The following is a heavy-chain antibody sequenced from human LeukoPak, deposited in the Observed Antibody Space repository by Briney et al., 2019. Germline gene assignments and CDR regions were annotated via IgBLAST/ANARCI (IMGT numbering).Heavy chain of an antibody. D-gene: IGHD3-22*01. Sequence: SVKVSCKASGGTFSSYAISWVRQAPGQGLEWMGRIIPILGIANYAQKFQGRVTITADKSTSTAYMELSSLRSEDTAVYYCARGGDYYDSSGYCCWSQGTLVTVSS. CDR3: ARGGDYYDSSGYCC. J-gene: IGHJ4*02. CDR1: GGTFSSYA. CDR2: IIPILGIA. V-gene: IGHV1-69*04.